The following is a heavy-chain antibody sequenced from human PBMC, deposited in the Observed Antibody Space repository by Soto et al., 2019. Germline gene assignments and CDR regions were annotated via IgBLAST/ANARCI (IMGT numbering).Heavy chain of an antibody. V-gene: IGHV1-2*02. CDR1: GYTFAEFY. J-gene: IGHJ5*02. D-gene: IGHD2-15*01. CDR3: ARDGNYYTSGEGHWFDP. CDR2: INPNTGGT. Sequence: QIELVQSGAEVTKSGASVKVSCKTSGYTFAEFYVHWVRQVPGQGLEWMGWINPNTGGTHYAVKFQDRVNMPRDTSIRTAYMELARLRSDDTATYYCARDGNYYTSGEGHWFDPWGQGTLITVSP.